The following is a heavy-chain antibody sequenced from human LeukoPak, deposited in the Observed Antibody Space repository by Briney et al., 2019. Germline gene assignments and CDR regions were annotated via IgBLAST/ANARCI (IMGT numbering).Heavy chain of an antibody. D-gene: IGHD1-26*01. CDR2: IYYTGST. Sequence: SETLSLTCTVSGGSISSGTYYWGWIRQPPGKAREWSGTIYYTGSTYYNPSLKSRLTMSVDTSKNHFSLKLSSVTAADTAVYYCARLLYYTGCGLSGRPFDSWGQGTLGTVSS. CDR3: ARLLYYTGCGLSGRPFDS. CDR1: GGSISSGTYY. V-gene: IGHV4-39*02. J-gene: IGHJ4*02.